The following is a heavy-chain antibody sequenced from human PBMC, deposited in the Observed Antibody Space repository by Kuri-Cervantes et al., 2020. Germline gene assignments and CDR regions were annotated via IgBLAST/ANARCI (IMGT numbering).Heavy chain of an antibody. Sequence: GESLKISCAASGFTFSSYAMSWVRQAPGKGLEWVSAISGSGGSTYYADSVKGRITISRDNSKNTLYLQMNSLRAEDTAVYYCAKDGFWSGYQGGYFDYWGQGTLVTVSS. V-gene: IGHV3-23*01. CDR3: AKDGFWSGYQGGYFDY. D-gene: IGHD3-3*01. CDR1: GFTFSSYA. J-gene: IGHJ4*02. CDR2: ISGSGGST.